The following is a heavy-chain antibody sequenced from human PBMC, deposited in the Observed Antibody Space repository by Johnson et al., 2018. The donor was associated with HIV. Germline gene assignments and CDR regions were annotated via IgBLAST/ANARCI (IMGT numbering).Heavy chain of an antibody. CDR3: ARDLAVRSGWYAFDI. D-gene: IGHD6-13*01. V-gene: IGHV3-11*04. CDR2: ISTSGSTL. Sequence: QVQLLESGGGLVKPGGSLRLSCAASGFTFSDYYITFSDYYMSWIRQAPGKGLEWVSFISTSGSTLHHADPVKGRSTISRDNAENSLYLQMNSLRADDTAVYYCARDLAVRSGWYAFDIWGQGTMVTVSS. CDR1: GFTFSDYYITFSDYY. J-gene: IGHJ3*02.